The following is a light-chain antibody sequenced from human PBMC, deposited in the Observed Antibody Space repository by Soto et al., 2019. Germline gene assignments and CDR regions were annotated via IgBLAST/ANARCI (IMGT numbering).Light chain of an antibody. V-gene: IGKV3-11*01. CDR2: DVS. J-gene: IGKJ5*01. CDR1: QRVSRY. Sequence: EIVLTQSPGTLSLSPGETATLSCRASQRVSRYLAWYQQKPGQAPRLLIYDVSNRATGIPARFSGSGSGTAFTLTIISLEPEDFAVYYCQQRINWPSNTFGQGTRLDI. CDR3: QQRINWPSNT.